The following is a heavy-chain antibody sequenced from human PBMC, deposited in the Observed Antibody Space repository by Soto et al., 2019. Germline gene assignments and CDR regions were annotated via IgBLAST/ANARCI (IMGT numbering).Heavy chain of an antibody. V-gene: IGHV3-74*01. J-gene: IGHJ5*02. D-gene: IGHD6-13*01. CDR3: ARGYSSSRTLNWFDP. CDR1: GFTFSDYW. CDR2: INGVGSTT. Sequence: PGGSLRLSCEASGFTFSDYWMYWVRQAPGKGLVCVSRINGVGSTTIYADSVKGRFTISRDNAKNTLYLQMNSLRAEDTAVYYCARGYSSSRTLNWFDPWGQGTLVTVSS.